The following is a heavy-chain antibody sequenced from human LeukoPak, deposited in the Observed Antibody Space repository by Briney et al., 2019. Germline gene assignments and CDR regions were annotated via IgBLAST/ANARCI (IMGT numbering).Heavy chain of an antibody. Sequence: PSETLSLTCTVSGGSISSSSYYWGWIRQPPGKGLEWIGSIYYSGSTYYNPSLKSRVTISVDTSKNQFSLKLSSVTAADTAVYYCARGDSDDFWREPQRDADYWGQGTLVTVSS. D-gene: IGHD3-3*01. CDR2: IYYSGST. V-gene: IGHV4-39*07. CDR1: GGSISSSSYY. CDR3: ARGDSDDFWREPQRDADY. J-gene: IGHJ4*02.